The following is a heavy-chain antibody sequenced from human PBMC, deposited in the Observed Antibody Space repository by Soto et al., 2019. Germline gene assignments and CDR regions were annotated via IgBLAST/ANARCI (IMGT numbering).Heavy chain of an antibody. D-gene: IGHD1-1*01. J-gene: IGHJ4*02. Sequence: QVHLVQSGAEVKKPGASVKVSCKGSGYGFTTYGITWVRQAPGQGLEWMGWISAHNGNTNYAQKLQGRVTVTRDTSTSTAYMELRSLRYDDTAVYYCARGRYGDYWGQGALVTVSS. V-gene: IGHV1-18*01. CDR1: GYGFTTYG. CDR2: ISAHNGNT. CDR3: ARGRYGDY.